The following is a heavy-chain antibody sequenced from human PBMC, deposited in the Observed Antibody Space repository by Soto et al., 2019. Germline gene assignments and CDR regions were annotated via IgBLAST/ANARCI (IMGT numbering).Heavy chain of an antibody. CDR3: AKGDILTGSKEGWDY. CDR2: IDGSGAGA. Sequence: GGSLRLSCAASGFTFRSNAMSWVRQAPGRGLECVSSIDGSGAGAYYADSVKGRFTISRDNSKNTLDLQMNSLRAEDTAVYYCAKGDILTGSKEGWDYWGQGTLVTVS. D-gene: IGHD3-9*01. CDR1: GFTFRSNA. J-gene: IGHJ4*02. V-gene: IGHV3-23*01.